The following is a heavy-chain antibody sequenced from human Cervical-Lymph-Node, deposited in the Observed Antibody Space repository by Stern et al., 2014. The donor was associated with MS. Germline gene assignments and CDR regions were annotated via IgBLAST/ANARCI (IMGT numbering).Heavy chain of an antibody. CDR3: ATDQGGISLY. Sequence: VHLVESGAEVKKPGSSVKVSCKASGGTFSINTISWVRQAPGQGLEWMGGIIPMLGTPNYAQKFQGRATTTADESTSTVDLELTSLTSQDTAVYFCATDQGGISLYWGQGTLVTVSS. CDR1: GGTFSINT. V-gene: IGHV1-69*01. J-gene: IGHJ4*02. D-gene: IGHD2-21*01. CDR2: IIPMLGTP.